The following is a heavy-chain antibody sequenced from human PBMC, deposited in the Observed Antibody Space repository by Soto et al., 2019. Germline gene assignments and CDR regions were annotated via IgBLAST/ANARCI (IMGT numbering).Heavy chain of an antibody. CDR2: IYYSGST. Sequence: PSETLSLTCTVSGGSISSYYWSWIRQPPGKGLEWIGYIYYSGSTNYNPSLKSRVTISVDTSKNQFSLKLSSVTAADTAVYYCARDAWRRSYYDSSGFDYWGQGALVTVSS. D-gene: IGHD3-22*01. V-gene: IGHV4-59*01. CDR3: ARDAWRRSYYDSSGFDY. J-gene: IGHJ4*02. CDR1: GGSISSYY.